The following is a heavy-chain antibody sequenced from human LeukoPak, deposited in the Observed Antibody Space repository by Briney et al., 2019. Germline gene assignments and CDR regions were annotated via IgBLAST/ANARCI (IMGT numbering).Heavy chain of an antibody. CDR3: STGSGHAFDI. Sequence: PGGSLRLSCAASGFTFSSYWMHWVRQVPVKGLVWVSRINSDGSSTSYADSVKGRFTTSRDNAKNTLYVQMNSLRAEDTAVYYCSTGSGHAFDIWGRGTMVTVSS. CDR1: GFTFSSYW. V-gene: IGHV3-74*01. D-gene: IGHD3-10*01. J-gene: IGHJ3*02. CDR2: INSDGSST.